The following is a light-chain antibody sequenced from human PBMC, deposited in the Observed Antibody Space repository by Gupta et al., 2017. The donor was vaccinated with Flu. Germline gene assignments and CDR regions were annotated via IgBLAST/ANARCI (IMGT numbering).Light chain of an antibody. Sequence: ILFEVSRRPGGISDRVSGSKSGNTASLTISGFLAEDEALYYCSSYTSTNTVVVFGGGTKLTVL. J-gene: IGLJ2*01. V-gene: IGLV2-14*01. CDR3: SSYTSTNTVVV. CDR2: EVS.